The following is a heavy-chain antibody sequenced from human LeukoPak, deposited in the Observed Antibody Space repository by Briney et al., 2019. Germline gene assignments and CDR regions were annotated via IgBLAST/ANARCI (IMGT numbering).Heavy chain of an antibody. V-gene: IGHV3-23*01. CDR1: GINFGTYA. J-gene: IGHJ4*02. D-gene: IGHD5-18*01. Sequence: GGSLRLSCAASGINFGTYAMSWVRQAPGKGLECVAVISGDGGSTYYADSVKGRFTVSRDNSKKTFYLQMSSLRAEDTAVYYCARVSGYSYGPYYFDYWGQGTLVTVSS. CDR2: ISGDGGST. CDR3: ARVSGYSYGPYYFDY.